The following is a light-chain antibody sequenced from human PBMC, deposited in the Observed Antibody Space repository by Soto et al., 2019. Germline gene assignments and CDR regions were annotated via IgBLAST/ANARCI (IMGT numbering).Light chain of an antibody. J-gene: IGKJ1*01. V-gene: IGKV3-20*01. CDR2: GAS. Sequence: EIVLTQSPGTLSLSPGERATLSCRASQSVSSNYLAWYQQKPGQAPRPLIYGASSRATGIPDRFSGSGAGIDFTLTKSRLEPEDFAVYYCKQYGSSPCTFGQGTKVEIK. CDR3: KQYGSSPCT. CDR1: QSVSSNY.